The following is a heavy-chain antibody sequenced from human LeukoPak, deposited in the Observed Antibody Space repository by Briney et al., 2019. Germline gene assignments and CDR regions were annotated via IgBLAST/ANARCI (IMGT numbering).Heavy chain of an antibody. J-gene: IGHJ5*02. V-gene: IGHV3-30*18. Sequence: PGRSLRLSWAASGFTFSSYGMHWVRRAPGKGLEWVAVISYDGSNKYYADSVKGRFTISRDNSKNTLYLQMNSLRAEDTAVYYCAKDLGAATTYNWFDPWGQGTLVTVSS. CDR1: GFTFSSYG. D-gene: IGHD2-15*01. CDR2: ISYDGSNK. CDR3: AKDLGAATTYNWFDP.